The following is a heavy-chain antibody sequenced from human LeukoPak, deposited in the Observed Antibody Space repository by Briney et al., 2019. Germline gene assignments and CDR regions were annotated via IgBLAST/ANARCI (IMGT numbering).Heavy chain of an antibody. CDR1: GFTFSAFW. CDR3: ARDATVAYSFDY. CDR2: IKQDGSEK. J-gene: IGHJ4*02. Sequence: GGSLRLSCAASGFTFSAFWMTWVRQAPGKGLEWVANIKQDGSEKYYVDSVKGRFTISRDNAKNSLYLQMNSLRAEDTAVYYCARDATVAYSFDYWGQGTLVTVSS. D-gene: IGHD4-23*01. V-gene: IGHV3-7*01.